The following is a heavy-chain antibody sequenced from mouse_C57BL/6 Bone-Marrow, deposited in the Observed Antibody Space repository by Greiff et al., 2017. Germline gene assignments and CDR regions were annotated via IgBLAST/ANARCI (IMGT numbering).Heavy chain of an antibody. Sequence: EVQLQQSGPELVKPGASVKIPCTASGYTFTDYNMDWVQQSPGKRLEWIGYITPDNGGTIYAPTFKGPATLTVDKSSSTAYMELRGLTAEDTAVYYCARGNYHWYFDVWGTGTTVTVSS. CDR1: GYTFTDYN. J-gene: IGHJ1*03. V-gene: IGHV1-18*01. D-gene: IGHD1-1*01. CDR3: ARGNYHWYFDV. CDR2: ITPDNGGT.